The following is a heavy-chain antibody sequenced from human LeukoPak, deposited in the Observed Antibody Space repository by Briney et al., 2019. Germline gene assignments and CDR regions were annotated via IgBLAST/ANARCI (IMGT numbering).Heavy chain of an antibody. D-gene: IGHD1-14*01. CDR1: GGSISSSSYY. J-gene: IGHJ4*02. V-gene: IGHV4-39*01. CDR2: IYYSGST. CDR3: ARTYNTYYFDS. Sequence: SETLSLTCTVSGGSISSSSYYWGWIRQPPGKGLEWIGSIYYSGSTYYNPSLKSRVTISVDTSKNQFSLKLSSVTAADTAVFYCARTYNTYYFDSWGQGALVTVSS.